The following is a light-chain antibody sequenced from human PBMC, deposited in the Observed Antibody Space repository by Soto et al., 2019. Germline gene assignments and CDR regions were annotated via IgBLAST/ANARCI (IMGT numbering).Light chain of an antibody. CDR1: SSDVGGYDY. CDR2: EVT. J-gene: IGLJ7*01. CDR3: RSYAGINNVI. Sequence: QSVLTQPPSASGSPGQSVTISCTGTSSDVGGYDYVSWYQQQSGEAPKLIIYEVTNRPSGVPDRFSGSKSGNTASLTVSGLQAEDEADYYCRSYAGINNVIFGAGTQLTVL. V-gene: IGLV2-8*01.